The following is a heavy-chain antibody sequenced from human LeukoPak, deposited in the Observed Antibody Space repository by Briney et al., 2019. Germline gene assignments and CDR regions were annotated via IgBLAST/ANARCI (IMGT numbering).Heavy chain of an antibody. Sequence: SETLSLTCTVSGGSISSVGYYWSWIRQPPGEGLEWIGYIYRTGDISYNPSLKSRATMSVDTSKNQFSLKLSSVTAADTAVYYCARDRCGGDCYRYYFDYWGQGTLVTVSS. D-gene: IGHD2-21*01. CDR1: GGSISSVGYY. J-gene: IGHJ4*02. V-gene: IGHV4-30-2*01. CDR2: IYRTGDI. CDR3: ARDRCGGDCYRYYFDY.